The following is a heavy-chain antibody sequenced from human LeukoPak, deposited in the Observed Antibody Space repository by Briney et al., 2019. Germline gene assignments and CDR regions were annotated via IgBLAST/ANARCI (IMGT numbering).Heavy chain of an antibody. CDR3: ARDSSSWYVG. J-gene: IGHJ4*02. CDR1: GYTFTSYA. CDR2: INAGNGNA. V-gene: IGHV1-3*01. D-gene: IGHD6-13*01. Sequence: EASVKVSCKASGYTFTSYAMHWVRQAPGQRLEWMGWINAGNGNAKYSQKFQGRVTITRNTSISTAYMELSSLRSEDTAVYYCARDSSSWYVGWGQGTLVTVSS.